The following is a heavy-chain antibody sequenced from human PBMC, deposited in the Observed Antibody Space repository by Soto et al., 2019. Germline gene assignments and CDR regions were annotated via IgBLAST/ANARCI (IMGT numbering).Heavy chain of an antibody. Sequence: QVQLVQSGADVKKPGSSVKVSCKASGGTLSYNAFSWVRQAPGQGHEWMGGIVTIFGTANHAQKFQGRVTITADESTSTAYMELSSLRSEDTAVYYCARNGAYISSQFGIDVWGQGTTVTVSS. D-gene: IGHD6-13*01. V-gene: IGHV1-69*01. J-gene: IGHJ6*02. CDR3: ARNGAYISSQFGIDV. CDR1: GGTLSYNA. CDR2: IVTIFGTA.